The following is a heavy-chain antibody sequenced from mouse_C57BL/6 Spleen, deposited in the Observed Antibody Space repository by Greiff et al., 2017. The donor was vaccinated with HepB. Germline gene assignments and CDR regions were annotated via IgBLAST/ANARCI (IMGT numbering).Heavy chain of an antibody. J-gene: IGHJ3*01. CDR3: ARSFYYDYDGAWFAY. CDR2: IYPRDGST. CDR1: GYTFTDHT. D-gene: IGHD2-4*01. Sequence: VMLVESDAELVKPGASVKISCKVSGYTFTDHTIHWMKQRPEQGLEWIGYIYPRDGSTKYNEKFKGKATLTADKSSSTAYMQLNSLTSEDSAVYFCARSFYYDYDGAWFAYWGQGTLVTVSA. V-gene: IGHV1-78*01.